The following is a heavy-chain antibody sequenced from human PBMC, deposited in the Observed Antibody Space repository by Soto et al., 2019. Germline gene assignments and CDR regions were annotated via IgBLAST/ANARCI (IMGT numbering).Heavy chain of an antibody. V-gene: IGHV3-64D*08. J-gene: IGHJ6*02. CDR3: VNGFGEYSWSRNYGMDV. D-gene: IGHD3-10*01. CDR2: ISSNGGST. Sequence: GGSLRLSCSASGFTFSSYAMHWVRQAPGKGLEYVSAISSNGGSTYYADSVKGRFTISRDNSKNTLYLQMSSLRAEDTAVYYCVNGFGEYSWSRNYGMDVWGQGTTVTVSS. CDR1: GFTFSSYA.